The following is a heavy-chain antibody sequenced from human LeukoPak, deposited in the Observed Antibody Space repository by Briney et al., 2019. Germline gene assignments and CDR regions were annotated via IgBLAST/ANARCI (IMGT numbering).Heavy chain of an antibody. V-gene: IGHV3-9*01. J-gene: IGHJ4*02. CDR3: ARALDGYNSPAGDY. Sequence: QAGGSLRLSCAASGFTFDDYAMHWVRQAPGKGLEWVSGISWNSGSIGYADSVKGRFTISRDNAKNSLYLQMNSLRAEDTAVYYCARALDGYNSPAGDYWGQGTLVTVSS. D-gene: IGHD5-24*01. CDR2: ISWNSGSI. CDR1: GFTFDDYA.